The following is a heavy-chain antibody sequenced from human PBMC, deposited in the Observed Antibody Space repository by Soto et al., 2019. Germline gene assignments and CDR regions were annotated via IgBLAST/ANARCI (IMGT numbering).Heavy chain of an antibody. CDR1: GGSISSSSYY. CDR2: IYYSGST. CDR3: ARRYSGSYLDAFDI. J-gene: IGHJ3*02. V-gene: IGHV4-39*01. Sequence: PSGTLSLTCTVSGGSISSSSYYWGWIRQPPGKGLEWIGSIYYSGSTYYNPSLKSRVTISVDTSKNQFSLKLSTVTAADTAVYYCARRYSGSYLDAFDIWGQGTMVTVSS. D-gene: IGHD1-26*01.